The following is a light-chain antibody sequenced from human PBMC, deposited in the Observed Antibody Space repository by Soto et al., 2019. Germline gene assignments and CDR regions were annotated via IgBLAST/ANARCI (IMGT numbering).Light chain of an antibody. Sequence: EIVMTQSPATLSVSPGERATLSCRASQSVSTKLAWYRHKPGQAPRLLIYGASTRATGIPARFSGSGSGTEFTLTINSLRSEDSGIYYCQQYFEWPPMTFGQGTKVEI. CDR3: QQYFEWPPMT. CDR1: QSVSTK. CDR2: GAS. J-gene: IGKJ1*01. V-gene: IGKV3-15*01.